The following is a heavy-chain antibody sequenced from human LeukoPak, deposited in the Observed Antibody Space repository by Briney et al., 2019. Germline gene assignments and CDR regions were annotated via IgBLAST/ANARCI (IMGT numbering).Heavy chain of an antibody. J-gene: IGHJ4*02. Sequence: GGSLRLSCAASGFTFSSYSMNWVRQAPGKGPEWVANINLDGSQKYYVDSVKGRFTISRDNAKNSLYLQMNSLRAEDTAVYYCARDGDYGGQYYFDYWGQGTLVTVSS. CDR1: GFTFSSYS. D-gene: IGHD4-23*01. CDR3: ARDGDYGGQYYFDY. CDR2: INLDGSQK. V-gene: IGHV3-7*01.